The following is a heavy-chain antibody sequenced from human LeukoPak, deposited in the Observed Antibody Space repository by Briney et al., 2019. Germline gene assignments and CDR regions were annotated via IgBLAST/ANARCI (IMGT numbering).Heavy chain of an antibody. CDR2: INPNSGGT. CDR1: GYTFTGYY. D-gene: IGHD2-15*01. J-gene: IGHJ6*03. Sequence: ASVKVSCKASGYTFTGYYMHWVRQAPGQGLEWMGWINPNSGGTNYAQKFQGRVTMTRDTSISTAYMELSRLRSDDTAVYYCARDMSGYCSGGSCYSSYYYYYMDVWGKGTTVTVS. V-gene: IGHV1-2*02. CDR3: ARDMSGYCSGGSCYSSYYYYYMDV.